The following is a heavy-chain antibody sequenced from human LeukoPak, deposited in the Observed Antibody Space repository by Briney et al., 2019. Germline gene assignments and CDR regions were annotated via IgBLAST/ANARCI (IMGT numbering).Heavy chain of an antibody. CDR2: ISSSGSTI. Sequence: GGSLRLSCAASGFTFSSYSMNWVRQAPGKGLEWVSYISSSGSTIYYADSVKGRFTISRDNAENTLYLQMNSLRAEDTAVFYCVRGDRIRGLEYWGQGTLVTVSS. CDR3: VRGDRIRGLEY. V-gene: IGHV3-48*04. CDR1: GFTFSSYS. J-gene: IGHJ4*02. D-gene: IGHD3-10*01.